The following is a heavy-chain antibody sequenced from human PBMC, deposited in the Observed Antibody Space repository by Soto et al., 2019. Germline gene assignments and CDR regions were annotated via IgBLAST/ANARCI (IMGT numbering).Heavy chain of an antibody. J-gene: IGHJ6*03. CDR2: IIPILGIA. CDR1: GGTFSSYT. V-gene: IGHV1-69*02. Sequence: QVQLVQSGAEVKKPGSSVKVSCRASGGTFSSYTISWVRQAPGQGLEWMGRIIPILGIANYAQKFQGRVTITADKSTSPAYMELSSLRSEDTGLYYCARSPPRSLRYFDWLLPHYYYYMDVWGKGTTVTVSS. D-gene: IGHD3-9*01. CDR3: ARSPPRSLRYFDWLLPHYYYYMDV.